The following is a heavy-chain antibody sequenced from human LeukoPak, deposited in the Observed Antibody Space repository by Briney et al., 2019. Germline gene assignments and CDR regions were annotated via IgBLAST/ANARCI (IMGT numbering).Heavy chain of an antibody. CDR2: ISAGGGTT. V-gene: IGHV3-23*01. J-gene: IGHJ3*02. CDR1: GFTFSSYD. D-gene: IGHD2-21*01. CDR3: ARGRSLGRGGDDAFDI. Sequence: GGTLRLSCGASGFTFSSYDMSWVRQAPGKGLEWVSGISAGGGTTYYADSVKGRFTISRDNAKNSLYLQMNSLRAGDTAVYYCARGRSLGRGGDDAFDIWGQGTMVTVSS.